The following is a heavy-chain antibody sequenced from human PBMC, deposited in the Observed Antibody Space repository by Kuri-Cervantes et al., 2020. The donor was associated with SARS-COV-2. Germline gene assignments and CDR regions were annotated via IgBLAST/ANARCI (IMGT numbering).Heavy chain of an antibody. D-gene: IGHD4-17*01. Sequence: SLKISCAASGFTFDDYAMHWVRQAPGKGLEWVSGISWNSGSIGYADSVKGRFTISRDNAKNSLYLQMNSLRAEDTAVYYCARENYGDYLAYWGQGTLVTVSS. CDR2: ISWNSGSI. CDR3: ARENYGDYLAY. CDR1: GFTFDDYA. V-gene: IGHV3-9*01. J-gene: IGHJ4*02.